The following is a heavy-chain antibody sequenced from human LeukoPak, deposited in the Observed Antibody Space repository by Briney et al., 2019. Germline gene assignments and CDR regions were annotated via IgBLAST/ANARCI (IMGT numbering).Heavy chain of an antibody. Sequence: GGSLRLSCAASGFTFSDAWMSWVRQAPGKGLEWVSSISSSSSYIYYADSVKGRFTISRDNAKNSLYLQMNSLRAEDTAVYYCATVTTSSFDYWGQGTLVTVSS. CDR3: ATVTTSSFDY. CDR2: ISSSSSYI. V-gene: IGHV3-21*01. J-gene: IGHJ4*02. CDR1: GFTFSDAW. D-gene: IGHD4-11*01.